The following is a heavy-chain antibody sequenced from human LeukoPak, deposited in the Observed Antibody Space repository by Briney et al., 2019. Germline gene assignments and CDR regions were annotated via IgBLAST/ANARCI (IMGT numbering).Heavy chain of an antibody. V-gene: IGHV4-4*07. CDR2: ISGSGST. J-gene: IGHJ4*02. CDR1: GDSISYFY. CDR3: ARVGLRPADY. D-gene: IGHD1-14*01. Sequence: SETLSLTCSVSGDSISYFYWSWIRQAAGKGLEWIGRISGSGSTDYNASLKSRVTMSVDTSKNQLSLKVISVTAADTAVYYCARVGLRPADYWGQGTLVTVSS.